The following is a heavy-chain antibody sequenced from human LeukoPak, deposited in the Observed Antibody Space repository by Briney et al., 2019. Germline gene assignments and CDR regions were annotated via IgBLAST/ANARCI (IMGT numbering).Heavy chain of an antibody. CDR1: GFTFSTYA. Sequence: GGSLRLSCAASGFTFSTYATHWVRQAPGKGLEWVAIVSYDGSKKDYADSVKGRFSISRDNSKNTLYLQMNSLRAEDTAIYYCAKDNIAQGSGSYLDYWGQGALVTVSS. D-gene: IGHD3-10*01. CDR2: VSYDGSKK. V-gene: IGHV3-30*18. J-gene: IGHJ4*02. CDR3: AKDNIAQGSGSYLDY.